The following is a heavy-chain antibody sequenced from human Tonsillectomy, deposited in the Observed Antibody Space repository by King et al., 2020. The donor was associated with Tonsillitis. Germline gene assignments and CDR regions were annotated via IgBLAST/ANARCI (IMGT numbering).Heavy chain of an antibody. D-gene: IGHD3-16*01. J-gene: IGHJ5*02. CDR2: ISGSGGST. CDR3: AANPGGSRLPDCFDP. V-gene: IGHV3-23*04. CDR1: GFTFSSYA. Sequence: VQLVESGGGLVQPGGSLRLSCAASGFTFSSYAMSWVRQAPGKGLEWVSAISGSGGSTYYAYSVKGRFTISRDNSKNTLYLQMNSLRAEDTPVYYCAANPGGSRLPDCFDPWGQGTLVTVSS.